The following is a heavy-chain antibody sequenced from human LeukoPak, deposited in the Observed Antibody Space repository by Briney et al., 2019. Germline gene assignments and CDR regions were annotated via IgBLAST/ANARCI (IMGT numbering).Heavy chain of an antibody. J-gene: IGHJ5*02. Sequence: GASVQVSCKASGYTFTGYYIHWVRQAPGQGLEWMGGLNPDTGSTNYAQKFQARVIMTRDTSINTAYMELRRLRYGDTAMYFCARESFSGSGGLNWSAPWGQGTLVTVSA. CDR3: ARESFSGSGGLNWSAP. CDR2: LNPDTGST. CDR1: GYTFTGYY. V-gene: IGHV1-2*02. D-gene: IGHD3-10*01.